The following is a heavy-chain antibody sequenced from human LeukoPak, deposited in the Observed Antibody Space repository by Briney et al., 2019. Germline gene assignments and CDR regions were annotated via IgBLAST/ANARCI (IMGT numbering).Heavy chain of an antibody. V-gene: IGHV4-59*01. Sequence: SETLSLTCTVSGGSISSYYWSWIRQPPGKGLEWIGYIYYSGSTNYNPSLKSRVTISVDTSKNQFSLKLSSVTAADTAVYYCARDPGVGKGVTPEADAFDIWGQGTMVTVSS. CDR1: GGSISSYY. CDR3: ARDPGVGKGVTPEADAFDI. J-gene: IGHJ3*02. CDR2: IYYSGST. D-gene: IGHD2-8*01.